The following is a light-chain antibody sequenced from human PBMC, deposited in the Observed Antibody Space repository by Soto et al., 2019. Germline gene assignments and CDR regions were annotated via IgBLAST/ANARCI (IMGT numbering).Light chain of an antibody. CDR3: QQRSNWPPWT. V-gene: IGKV3-11*01. CDR2: DAS. Sequence: EIVMTQSPATLSVSPGERATLSCRASQSVSSYLAWYQQKPGQAPRLLIYDASNRATGIPARFSGSGSGTDFTLTISRLEPEDFAVYYCQQRSNWPPWTFGQGTKVDI. J-gene: IGKJ1*01. CDR1: QSVSSY.